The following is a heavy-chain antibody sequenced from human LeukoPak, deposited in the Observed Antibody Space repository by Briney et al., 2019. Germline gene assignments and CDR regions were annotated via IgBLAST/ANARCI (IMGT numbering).Heavy chain of an antibody. CDR2: ISSSGSTI. D-gene: IGHD6-25*01. CDR3: ARFAAGGSYYYYMDV. CDR1: GFTFSDYY. J-gene: IGHJ6*03. Sequence: GGSLRLSCAASGFTFSDYYMSWIRQAPGKGLEWVSYISSSGSTIYYADSVKSRFTISRDNAKNSLYLQMNSLRADDTAVYYCARFAAGGSYYYYMDVWAKGPRSPSP. V-gene: IGHV3-11*04.